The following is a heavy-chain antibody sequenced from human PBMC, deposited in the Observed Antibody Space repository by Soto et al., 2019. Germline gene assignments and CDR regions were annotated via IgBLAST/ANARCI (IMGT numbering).Heavy chain of an antibody. D-gene: IGHD3-10*01. V-gene: IGHV1-69*02. Sequence: QVQLVQSGAELKKPGSSVKVSCKASGDTFSFYTINWVRQAPVLGLEWMGRVNPIISMSNYAQKFQGIVTMNADKSTSTAYMELRSRISEDTAFYYCATSYGSGYRAFDYWGQGALVTVSS. J-gene: IGHJ4*02. CDR1: GDTFSFYT. CDR2: VNPIISMS. CDR3: ATSYGSGYRAFDY.